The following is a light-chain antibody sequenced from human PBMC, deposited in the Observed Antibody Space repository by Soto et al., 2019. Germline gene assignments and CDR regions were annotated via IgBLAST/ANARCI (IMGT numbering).Light chain of an antibody. CDR1: SSDVGAYNY. CDR2: EVN. J-gene: IGLJ2*01. Sequence: QSALTQPPSASGSPGQSITISCTGTSSDVGAYNYVSWYQQLPGKAPKLIIHEVNKRPSGVPDRFSGSKSGNTASLTVTGLQAEDEADYYCSSNAGSNILIFGEGTEVTVL. V-gene: IGLV2-8*01. CDR3: SSNAGSNILI.